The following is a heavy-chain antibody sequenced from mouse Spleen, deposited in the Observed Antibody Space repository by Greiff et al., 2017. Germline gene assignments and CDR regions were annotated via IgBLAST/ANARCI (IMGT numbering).Heavy chain of an antibody. J-gene: IGHJ1*01. D-gene: IGHD2-1*01. V-gene: IGHV3-8*02. CDR3: ARYDGNYGIDWYFDV. Sequence: ESGPSLVKPSQTLSLTCSVTGDSITSGYWNWIRKFPGNKLEYMGYISYSGSTYYNPSLKSRISITRDTSKNQYYLQLNSVTTEDTATYYCARYDGNYGIDWYFDVWGAGTTVTVSS. CDR2: ISYSGST. CDR1: GDSITSGY.